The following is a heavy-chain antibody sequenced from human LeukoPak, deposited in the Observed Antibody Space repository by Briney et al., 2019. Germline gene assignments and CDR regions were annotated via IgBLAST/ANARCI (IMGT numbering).Heavy chain of an antibody. V-gene: IGHV3-66*01. Sequence: PGGSLRLSCAASGFTVSSNYMSWVRQAPGKGLEWVSVIYSGGSTYYADSVKGRFTISRDNSKNTLYLQMNSLRAEDTAVYYCARGNYYYDSSGYYFDYWGQGTLVTVSS. CDR1: GFTVSSNY. CDR2: IYSGGST. CDR3: ARGNYYYDSSGYYFDY. J-gene: IGHJ4*02. D-gene: IGHD3-22*01.